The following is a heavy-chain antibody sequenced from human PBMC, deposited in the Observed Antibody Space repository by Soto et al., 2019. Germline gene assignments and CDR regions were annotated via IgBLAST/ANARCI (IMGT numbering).Heavy chain of an antibody. CDR3: ARERFPFDSDSSHDAFHL. D-gene: IGHD6-6*01. CDR1: GFTFSTYA. CDR2: IIYDGTKD. Sequence: QVQLVESGGGVVQPGGSLRLSCSASGFTFSTYAFHWVRQAPGKGLEWVAVIIYDGTKDYYADSVEGRFTISRDNSENTVYLQMSSLRLYDSAVYYCARERFPFDSDSSHDAFHLCGQGTTVTVSS. V-gene: IGHV3-30-3*01. J-gene: IGHJ3*01.